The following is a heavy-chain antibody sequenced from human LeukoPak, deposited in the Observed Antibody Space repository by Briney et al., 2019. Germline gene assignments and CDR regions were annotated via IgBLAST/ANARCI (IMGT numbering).Heavy chain of an antibody. V-gene: IGHV3-49*04. CDR3: TRVMLGYCSSTSCYQAGNAFDI. Sequence: PGGSLRLSCTASGFTFGDYAMSWVRQAPGKGLEWVGFIRSKAYGGTTEYAASVKGRFTISRDDSKSIAYLQMNSLKTEDTAVYYCTRVMLGYCSSTSCYQAGNAFDIWGQGTMVTVSS. CDR1: GFTFGDYA. D-gene: IGHD2-2*01. CDR2: IRSKAYGGTT. J-gene: IGHJ3*02.